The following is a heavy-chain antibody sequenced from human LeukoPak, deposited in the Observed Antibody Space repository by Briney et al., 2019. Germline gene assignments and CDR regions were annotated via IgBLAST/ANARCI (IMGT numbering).Heavy chain of an antibody. CDR1: GGXISSHF. CDR3: TKATQWLAFDY. Sequence: PSETLSLTCTVSGGXISSHFCSWIRQPPGKGLEWIGNIYNSGTTNYNPSLESRVTISVDTSKNQLSLQLTSVTAADTAVYYCTKATQWLAFDYWGRGTLVTVSS. CDR2: IYNSGTT. J-gene: IGHJ4*02. D-gene: IGHD6-19*01. V-gene: IGHV4-59*11.